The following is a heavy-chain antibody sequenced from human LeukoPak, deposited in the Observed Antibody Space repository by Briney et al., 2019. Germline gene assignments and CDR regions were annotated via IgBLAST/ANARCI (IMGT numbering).Heavy chain of an antibody. Sequence: PGGSLRLSCAASGFTFDGYGMSWVRQAPGTGREWVSGINWNGGRTGYADSVKGRFTISPDNAKNSLCLQINSLRADDNAFVYFSREYLRYYDFWSGYTYWGQGTLVTVSS. CDR2: INWNGGRT. CDR3: SREYLRYYDFWSGYTY. CDR1: GFTFDGYG. V-gene: IGHV3-20*04. J-gene: IGHJ4*02. D-gene: IGHD3-3*01.